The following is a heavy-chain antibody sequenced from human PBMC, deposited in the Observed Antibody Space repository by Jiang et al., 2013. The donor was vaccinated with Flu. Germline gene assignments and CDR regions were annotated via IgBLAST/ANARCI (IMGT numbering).Heavy chain of an antibody. J-gene: IGHJ6*02. D-gene: IGHD2-15*01. Sequence: LLKPSETLSLTCTVSGGSISSYYWSWIRQPAGKGLEWIGRIYTSGSTNYNPSLKSRVTMSVDTSKNQFSLKLSSVTAADTAAYYCARFLGYCSGGSSYSNYYYGMDVWGQGTTVTVSS. CDR1: GGSISSYY. CDR3: ARFLGYCSGGSSYSNYYYGMDV. V-gene: IGHV4-4*07. CDR2: IYTSGST.